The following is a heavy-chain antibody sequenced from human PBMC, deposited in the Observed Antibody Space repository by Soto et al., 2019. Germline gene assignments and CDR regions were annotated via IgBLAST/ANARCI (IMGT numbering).Heavy chain of an antibody. Sequence: QVQLVQSEAEVKKPGASVKVSCKASGYIFTNYGLSWVRQAPGQGLEWMAWISPYDGNTHYAQNLQGRVTVTTDTSPRTAYMELRSLRPDDTAVYFCARDERAAAAGTTYYFDYWGQGTLVTVSS. V-gene: IGHV1-18*01. CDR1: GYIFTNYG. CDR3: ARDERAAAAGTTYYFDY. CDR2: ISPYDGNT. J-gene: IGHJ4*02. D-gene: IGHD6-13*01.